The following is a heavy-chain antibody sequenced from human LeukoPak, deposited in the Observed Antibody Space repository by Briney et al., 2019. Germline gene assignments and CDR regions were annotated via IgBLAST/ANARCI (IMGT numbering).Heavy chain of an antibody. V-gene: IGHV1-24*01. D-gene: IGHD3-22*01. CDR1: GYTLKELS. CDR2: FDPEDGET. J-gene: IGHJ4*02. Sequence: ASVKVSCKVSGYTLKELSMHCVRRAPGKGLEWMGGFDPEDGETIYAQKFQGRVTMTEDTSTDTAYMELSSLRSEDTGLYYCAPVSDYYDSSGSCYFDYWGQGTLVTVSS. CDR3: APVSDYYDSSGSCYFDY.